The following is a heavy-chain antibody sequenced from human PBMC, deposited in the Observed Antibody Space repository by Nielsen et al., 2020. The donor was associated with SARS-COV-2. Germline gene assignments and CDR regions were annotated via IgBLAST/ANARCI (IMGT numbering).Heavy chain of an antibody. V-gene: IGHV3-30*03. D-gene: IGHD1-26*01. J-gene: IGHJ4*02. CDR2: ISYDGSNK. CDR3: ARMGIDSGSYSDY. CDR1: GFTVSSNY. Sequence: GGSLRLSCAASGFTVSSNYMSWVRQAPGKGLEWVAVISYDGSNKYYADSVKGRFTTSRDNSKNTLYLQMNSLRAEDTAVYYCARMGIDSGSYSDYWGQGTLVTVSS.